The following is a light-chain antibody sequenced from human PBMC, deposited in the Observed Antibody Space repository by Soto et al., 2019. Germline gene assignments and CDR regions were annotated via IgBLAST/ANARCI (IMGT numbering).Light chain of an antibody. Sequence: TQMSQSPSSISADEEDRINRICGASQSIINWLAWYQQKPGKAPKLLIYDASSLESGVPSRFSGSGSGTEFTLAISSLQPDDFATYYCQQYKSDSWPFGQGTKVDIK. CDR3: QQYKSDSWP. V-gene: IGKV1-5*02. J-gene: IGKJ1*01. CDR1: QSIINW. CDR2: DAS.